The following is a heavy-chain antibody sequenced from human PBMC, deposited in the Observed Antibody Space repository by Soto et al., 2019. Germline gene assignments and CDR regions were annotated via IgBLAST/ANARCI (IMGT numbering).Heavy chain of an antibody. CDR1: GGSISSSTYY. CDR3: ARLRGITGYSRAWYNFDY. D-gene: IGHD6-19*01. Sequence: SETLSLTCTVSGGSISSSTYYWVWIRQPPGRGLEWIGNIYYSGSTYYNPSLKSRVTISVDTSKNQFSLKLSSVTAADTAVYYCARLRGITGYSRAWYNFDYWGQGTLVTVSS. V-gene: IGHV4-39*01. J-gene: IGHJ4*02. CDR2: IYYSGST.